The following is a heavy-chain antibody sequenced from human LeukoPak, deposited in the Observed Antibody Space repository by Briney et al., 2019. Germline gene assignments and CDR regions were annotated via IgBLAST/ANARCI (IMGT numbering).Heavy chain of an antibody. D-gene: IGHD4-17*01. Sequence: GASVKVSCKASGYTFTGYYMHWVRQAPGQGLEWMRWINPNSGGTNYAQKFQGRVTMTRDTSISTAYMELSRLRSDDTAVYYCARSPDYGDYPFDYWGQGTLVTVSS. V-gene: IGHV1-2*02. J-gene: IGHJ4*02. CDR1: GYTFTGYY. CDR3: ARSPDYGDYPFDY. CDR2: INPNSGGT.